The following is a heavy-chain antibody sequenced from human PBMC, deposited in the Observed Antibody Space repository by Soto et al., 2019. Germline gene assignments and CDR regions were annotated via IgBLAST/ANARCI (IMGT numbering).Heavy chain of an antibody. D-gene: IGHD3-3*01. CDR1: GFTLTSYE. CDR3: ARERPSADFWSGYSFGMDD. J-gene: IGHJ6*02. V-gene: IGHV3-48*03. CDR2: ISSGGQTI. Sequence: GGSLRLSCEASGFTLTSYEMNWVRQAPGKGLEWVSYISSGGQTIYYADSVKGRFTISRDNAKNSLYLQMNSLRGEDAAVYCCARERPSADFWSGYSFGMDDWGQGTTVTVSS.